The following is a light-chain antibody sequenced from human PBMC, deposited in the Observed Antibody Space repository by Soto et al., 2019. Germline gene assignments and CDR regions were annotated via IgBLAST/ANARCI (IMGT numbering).Light chain of an antibody. CDR2: DAS. CDR3: QQRSNWVT. J-gene: IGKJ5*01. Sequence: EIVMTQSPGTLSLSPGARATLSRRASQSISQSLAWYQQIPGQSPRLRIYDASRRATGIPDRLTGSGFGTDFTLTISSIEPEDSAVYYRQQRSNWVTFGQGTRLEIK. V-gene: IGKV3-11*01. CDR1: QSISQS.